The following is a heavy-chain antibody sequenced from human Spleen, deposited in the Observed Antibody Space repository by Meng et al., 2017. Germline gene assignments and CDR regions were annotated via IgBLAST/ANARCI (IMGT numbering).Heavy chain of an antibody. Sequence: YGTGGKRPWSSVPVSCDPSGSSLSHGGFSWVRQAPGQGLEWLGWFNTYNGNTDYAQKFQGRITMTTATFTSTAYTELRNLRSDDTAVYYCATRGNPNLNCWGQGTLVTVSS. D-gene: IGHD1-14*01. CDR3: ATRGNPNLNC. CDR1: GSSLSHGG. J-gene: IGHJ4*02. V-gene: IGHV1-18*04. CDR2: FNTYNGNT.